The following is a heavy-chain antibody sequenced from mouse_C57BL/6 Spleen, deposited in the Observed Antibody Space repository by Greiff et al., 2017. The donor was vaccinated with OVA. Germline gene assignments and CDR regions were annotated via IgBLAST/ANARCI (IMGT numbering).Heavy chain of an antibody. CDR2: ISSGSSTI. Sequence: VQLKESGGGLVKPGGSLKLSCAASGFTFSDYGMHWVRQAPEKGLEWVAYISSGSSTIYYADTVKGRFTISRDNAKNTLFLQMTSLRSEDTAMYYCATPDGYYAWFAYWGQGTLVTVSA. V-gene: IGHV5-17*01. CDR1: GFTFSDYG. CDR3: ATPDGYYAWFAY. D-gene: IGHD2-3*01. J-gene: IGHJ3*01.